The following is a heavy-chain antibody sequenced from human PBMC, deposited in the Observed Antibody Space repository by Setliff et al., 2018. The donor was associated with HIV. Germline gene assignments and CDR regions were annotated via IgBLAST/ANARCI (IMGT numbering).Heavy chain of an antibody. V-gene: IGHV4-38-2*02. J-gene: IGHJ4*02. Sequence: KPSETLSLTCTVSGYSTSSGYYWGWIRQPPGKGLEWIGSTYHSGSTYYNPSLKSRVTISVDTSKNQFSLKLSSVTAADTAVYYCARDSITGTTPAFDYWGQGTLVTVSS. CDR3: ARDSITGTTPAFDY. CDR2: TYHSGST. CDR1: GYSTSSGYY. D-gene: IGHD1-20*01.